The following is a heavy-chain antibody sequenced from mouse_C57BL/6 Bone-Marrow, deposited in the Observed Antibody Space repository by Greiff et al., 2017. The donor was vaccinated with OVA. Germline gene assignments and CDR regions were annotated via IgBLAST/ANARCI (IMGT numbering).Heavy chain of an antibody. J-gene: IGHJ1*03. CDR1: GYTFTSYW. V-gene: IGHV1-50*01. CDR3: ARDPWYFDV. Sequence: QVQLQQPGAELVKPGASVKLSCKASGYTFTSYWMQWVKQRPGQGLEWIGEIDPSDSYTNYNQKFKGKATLTVDTSSSTAYMQLSSLTSEDSAVYYWARDPWYFDVWGTGTTVTGSS. CDR2: IDPSDSYT.